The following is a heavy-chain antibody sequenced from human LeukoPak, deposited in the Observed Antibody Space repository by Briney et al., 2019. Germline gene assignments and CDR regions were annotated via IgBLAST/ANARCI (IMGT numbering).Heavy chain of an antibody. V-gene: IGHV3-15*04. CDR1: GFTVSSNY. J-gene: IGHJ2*01. CDR2: IESKTDGGTT. CDR3: AREFRKSVGWYFDL. Sequence: GGSLRLSCAASGFTVSSNYMSWVRQIPGKGLEWVGRIESKTDGGTTDYAAPVKGRFTISRDNAKNTLYLQMSSLRAEDTAVYYCAREFRKSVGWYFDLWGRGTLVTVSS.